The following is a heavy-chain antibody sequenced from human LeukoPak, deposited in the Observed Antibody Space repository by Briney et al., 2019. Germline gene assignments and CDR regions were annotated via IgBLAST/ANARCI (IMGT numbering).Heavy chain of an antibody. J-gene: IGHJ3*02. V-gene: IGHV3-48*03. CDR3: ARQTYYYDSSGYYFRGAFDI. Sequence: GGSLRLSCAASGFTFSTFEMNWVRQAPGKGLEWVSFISSSGSLMYYADSVKGRFTISRDNAKNSLYLQINSLSAEDTAVYFCARQTYYYDSSGYYFRGAFDIWGQGTVVTVSS. CDR2: ISSSGSLM. CDR1: GFTFSTFE. D-gene: IGHD3-22*01.